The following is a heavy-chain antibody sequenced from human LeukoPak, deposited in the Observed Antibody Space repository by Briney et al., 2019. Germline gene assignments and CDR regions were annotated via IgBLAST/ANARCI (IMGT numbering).Heavy chain of an antibody. J-gene: IGHJ4*02. Sequence: PGGFLRLSCAASGFTLSNYWMHWVRQAPGKGLVWVSRGEGDGSTSTYADSVKGRFTISRDNAKNTLYLQMNSLRAEDTAVYYCTNTDHFAYWGQGTLVTVSS. CDR3: TNTDHFAY. CDR1: GFTLSNYW. CDR2: GEGDGSTS. V-gene: IGHV3-74*03.